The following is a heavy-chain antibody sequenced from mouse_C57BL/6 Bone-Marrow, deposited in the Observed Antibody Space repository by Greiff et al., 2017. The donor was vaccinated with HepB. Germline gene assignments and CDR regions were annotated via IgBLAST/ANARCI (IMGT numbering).Heavy chain of an antibody. D-gene: IGHD1-1*01. CDR1: GYTFTGYW. Sequence: QVQLKQSGAELMKPGASVKLSCKATGYTFTGYWIEWVKQRPGHGLEWIGEILPGSGSTNYNEKFKGKATLTVDKSSSTAYMLLSSLTSEDSAVYFCARFPLIYYYGPYWYFDVWGTGTTVTVSS. CDR2: ILPGSGST. V-gene: IGHV1-9*01. CDR3: ARFPLIYYYGPYWYFDV. J-gene: IGHJ1*03.